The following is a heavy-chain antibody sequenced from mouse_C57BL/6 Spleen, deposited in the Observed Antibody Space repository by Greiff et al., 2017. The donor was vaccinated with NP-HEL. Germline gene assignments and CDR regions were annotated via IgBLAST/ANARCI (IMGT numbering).Heavy chain of an antibody. CDR1: GYTFTSYW. Sequence: QVQLQQPGAELVKPGASVKLSCKASGYTFTSYWMHWVKQRPGQGLEWIGMIHPNSGSTNYNEKFKSKATLTVDKSSSTAYMQLSSLTSEDSAVVYCATREHRNWYFDVWGTGTTVTVSA. J-gene: IGHJ1*03. CDR2: IHPNSGST. CDR3: ATREHRNWYFDV. V-gene: IGHV1-64*01. D-gene: IGHD3-1*01.